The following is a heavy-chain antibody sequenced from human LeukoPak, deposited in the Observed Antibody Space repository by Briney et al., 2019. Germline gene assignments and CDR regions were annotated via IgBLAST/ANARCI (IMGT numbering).Heavy chain of an antibody. CDR2: INPNSGGT. CDR1: GYTFTGYY. Sequence: ASVKVSCKASGYTFTGYYMHWVRQAPGQGLEWMGWINPNSGGTNYAQKFQGRVTMTRDTSISTAYMELSRLRSDDTAVYYCARVPGRTIAVAGMGYFDYWGQGTLVTVTS. CDR3: ARVPGRTIAVAGMGYFDY. J-gene: IGHJ4*02. D-gene: IGHD6-19*01. V-gene: IGHV1-2*02.